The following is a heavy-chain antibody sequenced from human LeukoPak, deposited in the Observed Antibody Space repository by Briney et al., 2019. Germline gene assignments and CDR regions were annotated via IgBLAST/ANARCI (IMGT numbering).Heavy chain of an antibody. V-gene: IGHV4-31*03. CDR1: GGSISSGGYY. CDR2: IYYSGST. D-gene: IGHD5-18*01. CDR3: ARDTGIQLSPLFDY. Sequence: SETLSLTCTVSGGSISSGGYYWSWIRQHPGKGLEWIGYIYYSGSTYYNPSLKSRVTISVDTSKNQVSLRLSSVTAADTAVHYSARDTGIQLSPLFDYSGQGTLVTASS. J-gene: IGHJ4*02.